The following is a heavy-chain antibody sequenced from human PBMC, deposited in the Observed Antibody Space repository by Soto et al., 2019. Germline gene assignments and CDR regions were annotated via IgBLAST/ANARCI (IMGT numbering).Heavy chain of an antibody. CDR1: GYTFTGYY. CDR2: INPNSGGT. D-gene: IGHD6-13*01. CDR3: ARDRSWIDAAGKRDAFDI. V-gene: IGHV1-2*04. Sequence: GASVKVSCKASGYTFTGYYMHWVRQAPGQGLEWMGWINPNSGGTNYAQKFQGWVTMTRDTSISTAYMELSRLRSDDTAAYYCARDRSWIDAAGKRDAFDIWGQGIMVSVS. J-gene: IGHJ3*02.